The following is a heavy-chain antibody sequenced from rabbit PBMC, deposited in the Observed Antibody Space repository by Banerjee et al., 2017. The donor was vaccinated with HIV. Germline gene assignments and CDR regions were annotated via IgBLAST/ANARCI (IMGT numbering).Heavy chain of an antibody. CDR2: IYTGSSGST. CDR3: ARDGGSSDYLYFNL. V-gene: IGHV1S40*01. D-gene: IGHD8-1*01. J-gene: IGHJ4*01. Sequence: PGKGLEWIACIYTGSSGSTYYATWAKGRFTISKTSSTTVTLQMTSLTAADTATYFCARDGGSSDYLYFNLWGPGTLVTVS.